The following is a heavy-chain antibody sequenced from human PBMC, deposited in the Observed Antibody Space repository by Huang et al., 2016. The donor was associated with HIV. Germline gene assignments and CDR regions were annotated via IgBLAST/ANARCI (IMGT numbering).Heavy chain of an antibody. CDR2: MFSGGRT. J-gene: IGHJ6*02. CDR1: GFTVSSNY. CDR3: ARGLESGWFGNYYYALDV. D-gene: IGHD6-19*01. V-gene: IGHV3-53*01. Sequence: EVQLVESGGDLIQPGRSLRLSCAASGFTVSSNYMAWVRQAPGMGLGWVSVMFSGGRTDYADSVQGRFSISRDNSKNTLYLQMNSLRDKDTAVYYCARGLESGWFGNYYYALDVWGQGTTVTVSS.